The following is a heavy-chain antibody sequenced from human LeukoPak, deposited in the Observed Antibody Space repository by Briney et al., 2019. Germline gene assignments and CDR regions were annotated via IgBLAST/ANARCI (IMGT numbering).Heavy chain of an antibody. CDR1: GGSISSGGYY. D-gene: IGHD3-3*01. CDR3: VRDWSRTPPRDV. J-gene: IGHJ6*04. V-gene: IGHV4-61*02. Sequence: SQTLSLTCTVSGGSISSGGYYWSWIRQPAGKGLEWIGRIYYSGSTYYNPSLKSRVTISVDTSKNQFSLKLSSVTAADTAVYYCVRDWSRTPPRDVWGKGTTVTVSS. CDR2: IYYSGST.